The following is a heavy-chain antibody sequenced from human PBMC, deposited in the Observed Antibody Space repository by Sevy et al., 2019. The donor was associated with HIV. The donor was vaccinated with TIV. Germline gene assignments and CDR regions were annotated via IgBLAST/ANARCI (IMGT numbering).Heavy chain of an antibody. Sequence: GGSLRLSCAASGLSVSRNYLSWVRQAPGKGLEWVSVIYAGGSTYYADSVKGRFTAYRVKAKNTLYYQMNSLRAEDTAVYYCASQRGIGAFNIWGQGTMVTVSS. CDR3: ASQRGIGAFNI. CDR1: GLSVSRNY. V-gene: IGHV3-53*01. J-gene: IGHJ3*02. D-gene: IGHD7-27*01. CDR2: IYAGGST.